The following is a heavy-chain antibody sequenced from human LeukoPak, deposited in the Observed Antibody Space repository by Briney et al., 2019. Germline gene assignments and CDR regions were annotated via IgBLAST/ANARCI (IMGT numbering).Heavy chain of an antibody. CDR3: AKGGGGRDMDVAVLDV. Sequence: SVPVSCQASGYTFTGDYMHWVRQAPAQGREWMGWINPYSGGTNYAHKLQGRVTMTSDTSINTAFMDLSMRRTDETAVYYGAKGGGGRDMDVAVLDVWGQGTTVTVSS. D-gene: IGHD6-19*01. CDR1: GYTFTGDY. CDR2: INPYSGGT. J-gene: IGHJ6*02. V-gene: IGHV1-2*02.